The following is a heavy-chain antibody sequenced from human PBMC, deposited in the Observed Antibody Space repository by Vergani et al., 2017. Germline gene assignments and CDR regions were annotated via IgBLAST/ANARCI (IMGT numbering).Heavy chain of an antibody. CDR3: ARETGWFGELSSNFDY. D-gene: IGHD3-10*01. CDR2: TYYRSKWYN. CDR1: GDSVSSNSAA. V-gene: IGHV6-1*01. Sequence: QVQLQQSGPGLVKPSQTLSLTCAISGDSVSSNSAAWNWIRQSPSRGLEWLGRTYYRSKWYNDYAVSVKSRITINPDTSKNQFSLQLNSVTPEDSAVYYCARETGWFGELSSNFDYWGQGTLVTVSS. J-gene: IGHJ4*02.